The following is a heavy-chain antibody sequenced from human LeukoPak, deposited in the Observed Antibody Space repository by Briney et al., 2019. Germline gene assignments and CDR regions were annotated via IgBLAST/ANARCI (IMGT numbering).Heavy chain of an antibody. CDR2: INPNSGGT. CDR1: GYTFTGYY. J-gene: IGHJ1*01. CDR3: ARLSTGYSSSWYTAEYFQH. V-gene: IGHV1-2*02. D-gene: IGHD6-13*01. Sequence: ASVKVSCKASGYTFTGYYMHWVRPAPGQGLEWMGWINPNSGGTNYAQKFQGRVTMTRDTSISTAYMELSRLRSDDTAVYYCARLSTGYSSSWYTAEYFQHWGQGTLVTVSS.